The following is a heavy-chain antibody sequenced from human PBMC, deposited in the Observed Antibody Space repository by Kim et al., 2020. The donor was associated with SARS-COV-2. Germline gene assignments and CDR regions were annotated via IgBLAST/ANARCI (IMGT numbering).Heavy chain of an antibody. CDR3: ARSSPGIVGGPNWFDH. CDR2: INPSGGST. D-gene: IGHD2-15*01. V-gene: IGHV1-46*01. CDR1: GYTFTSYY. Sequence: ASVKVSCKASGYTFTSYYMHWVRQAPGQGLEWMGIINPSGGSTSYAQKFQGRVTMTRDTSTSTVYMELSSLRSEDTAVYYCARSSPGIVGGPNWFDHWGQGTLVTVSS. J-gene: IGHJ5*02.